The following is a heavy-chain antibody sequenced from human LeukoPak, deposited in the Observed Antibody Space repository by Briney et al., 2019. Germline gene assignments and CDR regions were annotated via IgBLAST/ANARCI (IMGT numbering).Heavy chain of an antibody. CDR2: INHSGST. CDR3: ARRPRGDIVVVPAATHFDY. J-gene: IGHJ4*02. V-gene: IGHV4-34*01. CDR1: GGSFSGYY. D-gene: IGHD2-2*01. Sequence: ETLSLTCAVYGGSFSGYYWSWIRQPPGKGLEWIGEINHSGSTNYNPSLKSRVTISVDTSKNQFSLKLSSVTAADTAVYYCARRPRGDIVVVPAATHFDYWGQGTLVTVSS.